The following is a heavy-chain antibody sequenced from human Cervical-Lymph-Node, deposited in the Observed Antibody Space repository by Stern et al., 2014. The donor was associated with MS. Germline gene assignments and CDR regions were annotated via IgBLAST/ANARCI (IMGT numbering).Heavy chain of an antibody. CDR1: GFTFSSNA. CDR2: ISGSGGST. J-gene: IGHJ4*02. D-gene: IGHD4-17*01. CDR3: AKSTVTSLSDY. Sequence: VQLVQSGGGLVQPGGSLGLSCAASGFTFSSNALCGVGQAPGKGREGVSAISGSGGSTYYADSVKGRFTISRDNSKNTLYLQMNSLRAEDTAVYYCAKSTVTSLSDYWGQGTLVTVSS. V-gene: IGHV3-23*04.